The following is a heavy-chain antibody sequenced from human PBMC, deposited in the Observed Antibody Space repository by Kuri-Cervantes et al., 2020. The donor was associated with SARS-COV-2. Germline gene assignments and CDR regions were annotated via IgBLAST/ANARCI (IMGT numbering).Heavy chain of an antibody. CDR3: ARVSSSSSPAFDI. CDR2: IKQDGSEK. CDR1: GFTFSSYW. D-gene: IGHD6-6*01. V-gene: IGHV3-7*01. Sequence: GGSLRLSCAASGFTFSSYWMSWVRQAPGKGLEWVASIKQDGSEKYYVDSVKGRFTISRDNAKNSLYLQMNSLRAEDTAVYYCARVSSSSSPAFDIWGQGTMVTVSS. J-gene: IGHJ3*02.